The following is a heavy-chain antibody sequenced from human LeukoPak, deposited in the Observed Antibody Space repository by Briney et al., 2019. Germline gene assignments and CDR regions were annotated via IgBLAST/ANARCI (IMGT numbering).Heavy chain of an antibody. CDR1: GYSFNSQW. CDR3: ARHLELRALDYFGY. Sequence: GESLKISCKASGYSFNSQWIGWVRQMPGKGLEWVRVIYPNDSDTRYSPSFEGQVTVSADKSTSTAYLQWSSLKASDSAMYYCARHLELRALDYFGYWGQGTLVTVSS. J-gene: IGHJ4*02. D-gene: IGHD1-7*01. CDR2: IYPNDSDT. V-gene: IGHV5-51*01.